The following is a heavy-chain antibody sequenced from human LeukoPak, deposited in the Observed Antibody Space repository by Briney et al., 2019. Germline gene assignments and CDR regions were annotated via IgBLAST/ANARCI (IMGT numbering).Heavy chain of an antibody. V-gene: IGHV4-59*08. J-gene: IGHJ3*02. Sequence: SETLSLTCTVSGGSISSYYWSWIRQPPGKGLEWIGYIYYSGSTNYNPPLKSRVTISVDTSKNQFSLKLSSVTAADTAVYYCASARDGAFDIWGQGTMVTVSS. CDR1: GGSISSYY. CDR2: IYYSGST. CDR3: ASARDGAFDI.